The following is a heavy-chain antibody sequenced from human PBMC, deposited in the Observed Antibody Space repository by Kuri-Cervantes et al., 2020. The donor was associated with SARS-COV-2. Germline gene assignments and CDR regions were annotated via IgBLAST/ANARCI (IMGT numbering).Heavy chain of an antibody. D-gene: IGHD3-3*01. Sequence: ASAKVSCKASGYTFTSYGISWVRQAPGQGLEWMGWISAYNGNTNYAQKLQGRVTMTTDTSTSTAYMELRSLRSDDTAVYYCARVNRITIFGVVTNSPMDWGQGTLVTVSS. CDR2: ISAYNGNT. CDR1: GYTFTSYG. V-gene: IGHV1-18*01. CDR3: ARVNRITIFGVVTNSPMD. J-gene: IGHJ4*02.